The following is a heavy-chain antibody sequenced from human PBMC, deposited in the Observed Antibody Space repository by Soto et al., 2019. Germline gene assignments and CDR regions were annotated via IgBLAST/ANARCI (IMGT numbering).Heavy chain of an antibody. CDR1: GFTFINYA. Sequence: EVQLLESGGGLVQPGGSLRLSCAGSGFTFINYAMNWFRQAPGKGLEWVSTIRGGGDAPFFADSVRGGFTISRDNSNNTVTQQKTNLGVDDTAVYFCARKVPRSTSRPDYWYFDLWGRGTLVTVSS. CDR3: ARKVPRSTSRPDYWYFDL. D-gene: IGHD2-2*01. J-gene: IGHJ2*01. CDR2: IRGGGDAP. V-gene: IGHV3-23*01.